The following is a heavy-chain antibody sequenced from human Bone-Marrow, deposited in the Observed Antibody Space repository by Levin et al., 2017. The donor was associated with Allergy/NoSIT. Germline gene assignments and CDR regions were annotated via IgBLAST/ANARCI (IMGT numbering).Heavy chain of an antibody. CDR3: AKDSSRTLRGYSHGLDS. Sequence: GGSLRLSCAASEFTFSTYAMSWVRQAPGKGLEWVSAIGDSGKITYYADSVKGRFTISRDNSKNTLFLQMDSLGAEDTAVYYCAKDSSRTLRGYSHGLDSWGQGALVTVLS. CDR1: EFTFSTYA. D-gene: IGHD5-18*01. V-gene: IGHV3-23*01. J-gene: IGHJ4*02. CDR2: IGDSGKIT.